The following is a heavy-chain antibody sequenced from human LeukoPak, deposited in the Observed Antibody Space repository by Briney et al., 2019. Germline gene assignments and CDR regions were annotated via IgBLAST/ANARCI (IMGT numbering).Heavy chain of an antibody. V-gene: IGHV1-18*01. CDR2: ISAYDGKR. Sequence: ASVNVSCKASGYVFNKYGITWVRQAPGQGLEWMGWISAYDGKRDFAQRFHDRLTTTTDTSTSTAYMELKNLRSDDTAIYYCSRVDYSDFGGSLHWGQGTLVTVSS. CDR1: GYVFNKYG. J-gene: IGHJ4*02. CDR3: SRVDYSDFGGSLH. D-gene: IGHD4-11*01.